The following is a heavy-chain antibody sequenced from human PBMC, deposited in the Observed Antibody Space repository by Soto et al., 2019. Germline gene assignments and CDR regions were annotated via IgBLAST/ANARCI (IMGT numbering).Heavy chain of an antibody. CDR3: ASEYYYDSSGYYYANPNYYGMDV. CDR1: GFTFSSYS. V-gene: IGHV3-21*01. CDR2: ISSSSSYI. Sequence: EVQLVESGGGLVKPGGSLRLSCAASGFTFSSYSMNWVRQAPGKGLEWVSSISSSSSYIYYADSVKGRFTISRDNAKNSLYLQMNSLRAEDTAVYYCASEYYYDSSGYYYANPNYYGMDVWGQGTTVTVSS. D-gene: IGHD3-22*01. J-gene: IGHJ6*02.